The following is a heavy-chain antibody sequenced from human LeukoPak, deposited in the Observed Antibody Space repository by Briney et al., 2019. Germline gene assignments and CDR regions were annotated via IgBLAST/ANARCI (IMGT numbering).Heavy chain of an antibody. CDR2: INPNSGGT. Sequence: ASVKVSCKASGYTFTGYYMHWVRQAPGQGLEWMGWINPNSGGTNYAQKFQGRVTMTRDTSISTAYMELSRLRSNDTAVYYCARGRYYDSSGYFNNWFDPWGQGTLVTVSS. CDR3: ARGRYYDSSGYFNNWFDP. D-gene: IGHD3-22*01. CDR1: GYTFTGYY. V-gene: IGHV1-2*02. J-gene: IGHJ5*02.